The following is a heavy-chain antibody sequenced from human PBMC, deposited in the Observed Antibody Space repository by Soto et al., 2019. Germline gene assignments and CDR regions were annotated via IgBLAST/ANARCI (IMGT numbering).Heavy chain of an antibody. CDR2: IYHSGST. J-gene: IGHJ6*02. D-gene: IGHD3-10*01. CDR3: AGQPTAGSYYDLGSYYYYYAMDV. CDR1: GGSISSGGYS. V-gene: IGHV4-30-2*05. Sequence: PSETLSLTCAVSGGSISSGGYSWNWIRQPPGKGLEWIGYIYHSGSTNYNPSLKSRVTISVDTSKNQFSLKLSSVTAADTAVYYCAGQPTAGSYYDLGSYYYYYAMDVWGQGTTVTVSS.